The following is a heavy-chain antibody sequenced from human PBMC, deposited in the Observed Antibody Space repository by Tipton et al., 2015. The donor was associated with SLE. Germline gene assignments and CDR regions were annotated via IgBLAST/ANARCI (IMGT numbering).Heavy chain of an antibody. Sequence: GLVKPSETLSLTCAVYGESFSGYYWSWIRQPPGKGLEWIGEINHSGSTDYNPSLKSRVTISVDTSKNQFSLKLSSVTAADTAVYYCARVAPTEVFDYWGQGTLVTVSS. V-gene: IGHV4-34*01. CDR2: INHSGST. CDR1: GESFSGYY. J-gene: IGHJ4*02. CDR3: ARVAPTEVFDY. D-gene: IGHD1-1*01.